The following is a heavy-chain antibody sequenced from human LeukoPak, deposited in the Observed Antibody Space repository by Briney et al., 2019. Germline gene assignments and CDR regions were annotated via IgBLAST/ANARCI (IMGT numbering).Heavy chain of an antibody. CDR2: IYTSGST. CDR1: GDSISSGGYY. D-gene: IGHD3-3*01. CDR3: AREAEYYDFWSGYSVQGWFDP. J-gene: IGHJ5*02. Sequence: SETLSLTCTVSGDSISSGGYYWSWIRQPAGKGLEWIGRIYTSGSTNYNPSLKSRVTMSVDTSKNQFSLKLSSVTAADTAVYYCAREAEYYDFWSGYSVQGWFDPWGQGTLVTVSS. V-gene: IGHV4-61*02.